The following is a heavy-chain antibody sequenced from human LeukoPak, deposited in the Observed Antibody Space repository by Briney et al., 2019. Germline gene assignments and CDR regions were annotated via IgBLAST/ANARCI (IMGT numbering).Heavy chain of an antibody. CDR1: GFTFSTSA. Sequence: PGGSLRLSCAASGFTFSTSAMSWVRQAPGKGLEWVSAISGSGGNTYYADSVKGRVTISRDNSKNTVYLQMNSLRAEDTAVYYCAKWFAQGGSGRYADYWGQGTLVTVSS. CDR3: AKWFAQGGSGRYADY. J-gene: IGHJ4*02. D-gene: IGHD3-10*01. CDR2: ISGSGGNT. V-gene: IGHV3-23*01.